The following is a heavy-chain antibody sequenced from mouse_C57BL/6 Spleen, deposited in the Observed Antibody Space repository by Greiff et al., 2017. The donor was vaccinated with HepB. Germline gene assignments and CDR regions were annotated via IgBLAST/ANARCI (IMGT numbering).Heavy chain of an antibody. J-gene: IGHJ2*01. V-gene: IGHV3-6*01. Sequence: EVQVVESGPGLVKPSQSLSLTCSVTGYSITSGYYWNWIRQFPGNKLEWMGYISYDGSNNYNPSLKNRISITRDTSKNQFFLKLNSVTTEDTATYYCARLVPYYFDYWGQGTTLTVSS. CDR2: ISYDGSN. CDR1: GYSITSGYY. D-gene: IGHD6-2*01. CDR3: ARLVPYYFDY.